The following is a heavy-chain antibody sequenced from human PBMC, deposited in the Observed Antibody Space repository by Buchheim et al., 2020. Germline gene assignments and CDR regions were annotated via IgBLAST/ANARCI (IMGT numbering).Heavy chain of an antibody. CDR1: GFTFSSYG. D-gene: IGHD6-19*01. V-gene: IGHV3-33*01. CDR2: IWYDGSNK. Sequence: QVQLVESGGGVVQPGRSLRLSCAASGFTFSSYGMHWVRQAPGKGLEWVAVIWYDGSNKYYADSVKGRFTISRDNSKNTLYLQMNSLRAEDTAVYYCARSRQWLVYYGMDVWGQGTT. J-gene: IGHJ6*02. CDR3: ARSRQWLVYYGMDV.